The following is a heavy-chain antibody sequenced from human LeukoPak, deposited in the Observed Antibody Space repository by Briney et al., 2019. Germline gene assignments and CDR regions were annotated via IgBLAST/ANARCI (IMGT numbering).Heavy chain of an antibody. V-gene: IGHV4-39*01. CDR2: LYYSGTT. CDR1: GGSISSDTYH. J-gene: IGHJ3*02. CDR3: ARRRDNFDGFDI. Sequence: SSETLSLTCTGSGGSISSDTYHCDWIRQPPGKGLEWIGSLYYSGTTYYNPSLRSRVIMSVDTSKNQFSLKVRSATAPDTAVYYCARRRDNFDGFDIWGQGTMVTVSS. D-gene: IGHD1-1*01.